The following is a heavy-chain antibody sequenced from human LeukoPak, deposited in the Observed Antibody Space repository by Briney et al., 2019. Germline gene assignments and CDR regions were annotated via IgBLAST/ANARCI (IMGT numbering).Heavy chain of an antibody. Sequence: PSETLSLTCAVYGGSFSGYYWSWIRQPPGKGLEWIGEINHSGSTNYNPSLKSRVTISVDTSKNQFSLKLSSVTAADTAVYYCARGSRAARLRLTWFDPWGQGTLVTVSS. D-gene: IGHD6-6*01. J-gene: IGHJ5*02. V-gene: IGHV4-34*01. CDR1: GGSFSGYY. CDR2: INHSGST. CDR3: ARGSRAARLRLTWFDP.